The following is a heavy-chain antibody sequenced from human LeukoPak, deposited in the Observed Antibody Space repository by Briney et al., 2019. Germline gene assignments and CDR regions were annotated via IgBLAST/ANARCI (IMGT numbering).Heavy chain of an antibody. J-gene: IGHJ4*02. V-gene: IGHV1-18*01. Sequence: GASVKVSCKASGYTFTSYGISWVRQAPGQGLEWMGWISAYNGNTNYAQKLQGRVTMTTDTSTSTAYMELRSLRSDDTAVYYCGVAVAGTWQLDIDFDYWGQGTLVTVSS. CDR1: GYTFTSYG. CDR2: ISAYNGNT. D-gene: IGHD6-19*01. CDR3: GVAVAGTWQLDIDFDY.